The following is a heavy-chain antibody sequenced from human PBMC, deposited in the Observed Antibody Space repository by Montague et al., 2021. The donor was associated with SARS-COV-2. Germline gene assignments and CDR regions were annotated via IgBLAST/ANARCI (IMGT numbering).Heavy chain of an antibody. Sequence: SETLSLTCAVSGGSISSSNWCCWVRQPPGKGLEWFGGIHYSGSTNYNTSLHSRLTMSVDRTTNHFSLRLSSVTAADTAIYYCARGGYGGWSGYYFDYWGQGTLVTVSS. D-gene: IGHD6-19*01. CDR1: GGSISSSNW. V-gene: IGHV4-4*02. CDR3: ARGGYGGWSGYYFDY. CDR2: IHYSGST. J-gene: IGHJ4*02.